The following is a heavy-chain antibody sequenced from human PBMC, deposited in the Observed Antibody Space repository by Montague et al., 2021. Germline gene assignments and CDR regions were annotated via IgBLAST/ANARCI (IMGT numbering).Heavy chain of an antibody. D-gene: IGHD2-8*01. Sequence: SQTLSLTCTVSGDSINFYYWSWIRQPPGKGLEWIGYVYYTGTTNYNPSLKSRVTISVDTSRNQFFLTVNSVTDADTAVYYCARKGTNWDYWGQGTLVTVSS. V-gene: IGHV4-59*01. CDR2: VYYTGTT. J-gene: IGHJ4*02. CDR3: ARKGTNWDY. CDR1: GDSINFYY.